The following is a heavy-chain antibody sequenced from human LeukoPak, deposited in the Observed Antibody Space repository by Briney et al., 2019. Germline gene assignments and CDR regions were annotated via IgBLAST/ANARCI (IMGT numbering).Heavy chain of an antibody. J-gene: IGHJ4*02. Sequence: SVKVSCKASGYTFTGYYMHWVRQAPGQGLEWMGRIIPILGIANYAQKFQGRVTITADKSTSTAYMELSSLRSEDTAVYYCARSLGVVGATYFYYFDYWGQGTLVTVSS. CDR1: GYTFTGYY. CDR2: IIPILGIA. D-gene: IGHD1-26*01. CDR3: ARSLGVVGATYFYYFDY. V-gene: IGHV1-69*02.